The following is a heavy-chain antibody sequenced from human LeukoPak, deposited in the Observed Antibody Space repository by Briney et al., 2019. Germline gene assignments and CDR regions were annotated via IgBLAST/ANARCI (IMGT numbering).Heavy chain of an antibody. CDR3: AKGALRYCSGGSCYSGAIDY. CDR1: GFTFSSYA. CDR2: ISGSGGST. D-gene: IGHD2-15*01. J-gene: IGHJ4*02. V-gene: IGHV3-23*01. Sequence: SGGSLRLSCAASGFTFSSYAMSWVRQAPGKGLEWVSAISGSGGSTYYADSVKGRFTISRDNSKNTLYLQMNSLRAEDTAVYYCAKGALRYCSGGSCYSGAIDYWGQGTLVTVSS.